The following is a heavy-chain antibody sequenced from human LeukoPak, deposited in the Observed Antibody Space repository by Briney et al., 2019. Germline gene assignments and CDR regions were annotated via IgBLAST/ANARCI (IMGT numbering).Heavy chain of an antibody. Sequence: GGSLRLSCAASGFTISSYAMHLVRQAPGKGLEWVAVISYDGSNKYYADSVKGRFTISRDNSKNTLYLQMNSLRAEDTAVYYCAREGLVVPAISNWFDPWGQGTLVTVSS. V-gene: IGHV3-30-3*01. J-gene: IGHJ5*02. CDR1: GFTISSYA. CDR2: ISYDGSNK. D-gene: IGHD2-2*01. CDR3: AREGLVVPAISNWFDP.